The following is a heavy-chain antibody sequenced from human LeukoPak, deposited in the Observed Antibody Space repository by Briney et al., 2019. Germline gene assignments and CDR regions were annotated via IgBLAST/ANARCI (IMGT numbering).Heavy chain of an antibody. D-gene: IGHD3-10*01. Sequence: QTGGSLRLSCAASGFTFGSYGMHWVRQAPGKGLEWVAVIWYDGSNKYYADSVKGRFTISRDNSKNTLYLQMNSLRAEDTAVYYCARDLTGSDAFDIWGQGTMVTVSS. CDR3: ARDLTGSDAFDI. CDR1: GFTFGSYG. V-gene: IGHV3-33*01. CDR2: IWYDGSNK. J-gene: IGHJ3*02.